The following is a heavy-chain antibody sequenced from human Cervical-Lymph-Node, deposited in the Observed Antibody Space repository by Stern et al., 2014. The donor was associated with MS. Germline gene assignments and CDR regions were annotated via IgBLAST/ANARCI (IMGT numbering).Heavy chain of an antibody. Sequence: VQLVESGGGVVQPGRSLRLSCAGSGFTFNYYGMDWVRQAPGKGLEWVAVVSYDGGDKYYADSVKGRFTISRDNSKNTLYLQMNSLRDEDTAVYYCAKEMGAYSSSYLFDYWGQGTLVTVSS. J-gene: IGHJ4*02. D-gene: IGHD6-6*01. CDR3: AKEMGAYSSSYLFDY. CDR1: GFTFNYYG. V-gene: IGHV3-30*18. CDR2: VSYDGGDK.